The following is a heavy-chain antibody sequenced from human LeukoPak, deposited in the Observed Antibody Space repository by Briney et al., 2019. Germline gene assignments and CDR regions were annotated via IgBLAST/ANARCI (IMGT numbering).Heavy chain of an antibody. J-gene: IGHJ4*02. CDR1: GYTFTSYG. D-gene: IGHD3-16*01. Sequence: GASVKVSCKASGYTFTSYGISWVRQATGQGLEWMGWMNPNSGNTGYAQKFQGRVTMTRDTSTSTVYMELSSLRSEDTAVYYCARDPLRGVFDYWGQGTLVTVSS. V-gene: IGHV1-8*02. CDR3: ARDPLRGVFDY. CDR2: MNPNSGNT.